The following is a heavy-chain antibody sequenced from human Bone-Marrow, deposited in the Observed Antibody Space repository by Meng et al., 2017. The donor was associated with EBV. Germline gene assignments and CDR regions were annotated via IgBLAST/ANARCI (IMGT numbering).Heavy chain of an antibody. Sequence: QDSGPVLVQPSGTLSLPCSVSGGSISSSNWCSGVSQPPGKGLEWIGEIYHSGCTNYNPSLKSRVTISVDKSKNQFSLKLSSVTAADTAVYYCAREGMATNLVAFDIWGQGTMVTVSS. CDR1: GGSISSSNW. V-gene: IGHV4-4*02. D-gene: IGHD5-24*01. J-gene: IGHJ3*02. CDR3: AREGMATNLVAFDI. CDR2: IYHSGCT.